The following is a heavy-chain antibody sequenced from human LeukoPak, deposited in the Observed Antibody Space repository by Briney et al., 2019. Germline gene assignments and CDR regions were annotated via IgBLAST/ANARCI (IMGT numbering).Heavy chain of an antibody. J-gene: IGHJ6*02. CDR3: TGRSSSSYYYYGMDV. Sequence: GGSVRLSCAASGFTFSGSAMHWVRQASGKGLEWVGRINSKDNSYARAYAASVKGRFTISRDDSKNTAYLQMNSLKTEDTAVYYCTGRSSSSYYYYGMDVWGQGTTVTVSS. D-gene: IGHD6-13*01. CDR1: GFTFSGSA. V-gene: IGHV3-73*01. CDR2: INSKDNSYAR.